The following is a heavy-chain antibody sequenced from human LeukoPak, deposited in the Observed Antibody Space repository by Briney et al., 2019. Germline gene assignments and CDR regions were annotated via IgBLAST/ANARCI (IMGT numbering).Heavy chain of an antibody. CDR3: ARPRSGGFGELYFDY. Sequence: GGSLRLSCAASGFTVSSNYMSWVRQAPEKGLEWVSVIYSGGSTYYADSVKGRFTISRDNSKNTLYLQMNSLRAEDTAVYYCARPRSGGFGELYFDYWGQGTLVTVSS. J-gene: IGHJ4*02. V-gene: IGHV3-66*04. CDR2: IYSGGST. D-gene: IGHD3-10*01. CDR1: GFTVSSNY.